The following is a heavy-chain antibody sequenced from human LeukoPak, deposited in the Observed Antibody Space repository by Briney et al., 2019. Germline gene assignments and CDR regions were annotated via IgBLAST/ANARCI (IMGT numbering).Heavy chain of an antibody. D-gene: IGHD5-18*01. Sequence: ASVKLSCKASGYTFTGYYMHWVRQAPGQGLEWLGWINPNSGGTNYAQKFQGRVTMTSDTSISTDYMELGRLRSDDTAVYYCARGSSYGFFDYWGQGTLVTVSS. V-gene: IGHV1-2*02. CDR1: GYTFTGYY. CDR2: INPNSGGT. J-gene: IGHJ4*02. CDR3: ARGSSYGFFDY.